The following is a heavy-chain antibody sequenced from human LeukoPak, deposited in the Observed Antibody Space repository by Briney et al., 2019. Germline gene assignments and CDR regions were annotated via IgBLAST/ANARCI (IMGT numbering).Heavy chain of an antibody. Sequence: TSDTLSLTCTVSGGSISSYYWSWFRQPPGKGLEWIGVIYYSGSTNYNPSLKSRVTISVDTSKNQFSLKLTSVTAADTAVYFCVRANHFDYWGQGTLVTVSS. CDR3: VRANHFDY. V-gene: IGHV4-59*07. J-gene: IGHJ4*02. CDR1: GGSISSYY. CDR2: IYYSGST.